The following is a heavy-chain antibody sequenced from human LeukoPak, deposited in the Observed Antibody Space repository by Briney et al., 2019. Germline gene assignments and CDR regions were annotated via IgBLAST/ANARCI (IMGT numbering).Heavy chain of an antibody. CDR2: ISSSVIVI. CDR3: ARGLYYNGSWYMCV. V-gene: IGHV3-11*01. D-gene: IGHD3-10*01. Sequence: PGGSLRLSCAASEFTFSDYQMNCIRPTPGKGLGWGSYISSSVIVIYYADTVKVRFTSYSDNAKNSLYLQMNSLRAEDTAVYSCARGLYYNGSWYMCVWGQGTTVTASS. CDR1: EFTFSDYQ. J-gene: IGHJ6*02.